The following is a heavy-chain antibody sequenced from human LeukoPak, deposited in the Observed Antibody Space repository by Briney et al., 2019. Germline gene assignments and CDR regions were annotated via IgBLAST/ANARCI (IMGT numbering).Heavy chain of an antibody. Sequence: ASVKVSCKASGYTFTSYGISWVRQAPGQGLEWMGWISAYNGNTNYAQKLQGRVTMTTDTSTSTAYMELRSLRSDDTAVYYCAREGEYYDILTGSDYWGQGTLVTVSS. J-gene: IGHJ4*02. CDR2: ISAYNGNT. D-gene: IGHD3-9*01. V-gene: IGHV1-18*01. CDR3: AREGEYYDILTGSDY. CDR1: GYTFTSYG.